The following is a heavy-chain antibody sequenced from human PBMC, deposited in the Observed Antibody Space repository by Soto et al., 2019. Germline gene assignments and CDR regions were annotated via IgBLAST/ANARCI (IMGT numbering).Heavy chain of an antibody. V-gene: IGHV4-31*03. J-gene: IGHJ4*02. D-gene: IGHD6-13*01. Sequence: QVQLQESGPGLVKPSQTLSLTCTVSGGSISSGGDYWSWIRQHPGKGLEWIGYIYYSGSTYYNPSLKSRVTISVDTSKNQFSLKLSSVTAADTAVYYCALGDIAAAGADYWGQGTLVTVSS. CDR2: IYYSGST. CDR3: ALGDIAAAGADY. CDR1: GGSISSGGDY.